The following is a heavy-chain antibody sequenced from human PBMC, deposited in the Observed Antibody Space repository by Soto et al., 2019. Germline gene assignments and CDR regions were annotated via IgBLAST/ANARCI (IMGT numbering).Heavy chain of an antibody. D-gene: IGHD2-21*02. CDR2: IYHSGST. CDR3: ARAAVGPRGAYCGGDCSHGRDWFDP. V-gene: IGHV4-30-2*01. CDR1: GGSFSGYY. Sequence: PSETLSLTCAVYGGSFSGYYWSWIRQPPGKGLEWIGYIYHSGSTYYNPSLKSRVTISVDRSKNQFSLKLSSVTAADTAVYYCARAAVGPRGAYCGGDCSHGRDWFDPWGQGTLVTVSS. J-gene: IGHJ5*02.